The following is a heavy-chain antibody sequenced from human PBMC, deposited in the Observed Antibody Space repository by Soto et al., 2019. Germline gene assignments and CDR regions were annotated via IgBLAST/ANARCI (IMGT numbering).Heavy chain of an antibody. J-gene: IGHJ6*02. V-gene: IGHV3-30-3*01. CDR2: ISYDGSDK. CDR3: VREMLAPENYFYGMDV. D-gene: IGHD2-8*01. Sequence: QVQLVESGGGVVQPGRSLRLSCAASGFTFSTYPMHWVRQAPGKGLEWVAVISYDGSDKYYADSVRGRFTISRDKSKNTLYMQMNSLRPDDTAVYYCVREMLAPENYFYGMDVWGQGTTVTVSS. CDR1: GFTFSTYP.